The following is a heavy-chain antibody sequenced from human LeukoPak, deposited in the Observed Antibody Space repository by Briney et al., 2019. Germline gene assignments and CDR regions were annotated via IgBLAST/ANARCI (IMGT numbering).Heavy chain of an antibody. CDR2: INHSGST. Sequence: SQTLSLTCAVSGGSISSGGYSWSWIRQPPGKGLEWIGEINHSGSTNYNPSLKSRVTISVDTSKNQFSLKLSSVTAADTAVYYCARGGVVAARARGYYYYGMDVWGQGTTVTVSS. V-gene: IGHV4-30-2*01. CDR1: GGSISSGGYS. J-gene: IGHJ6*02. D-gene: IGHD6-6*01. CDR3: ARGGVVAARARGYYYYGMDV.